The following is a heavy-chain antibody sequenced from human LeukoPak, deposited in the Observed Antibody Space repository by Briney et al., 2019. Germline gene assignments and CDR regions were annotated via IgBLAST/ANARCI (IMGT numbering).Heavy chain of an antibody. J-gene: IGHJ3*02. D-gene: IGHD3-22*01. CDR1: GFSLSTYS. Sequence: GGSLRLSCAASGFSLSTYSMNWVRQAPGKGLEWVAVISYDGSNKYYADSVKGRFTISRDNSKNTLYLQMNSLRAEDTAVYYCAKSYYYDSSGYYEKENAFDIWGQGTMVTVSS. V-gene: IGHV3-30*18. CDR2: ISYDGSNK. CDR3: AKSYYYDSSGYYEKENAFDI.